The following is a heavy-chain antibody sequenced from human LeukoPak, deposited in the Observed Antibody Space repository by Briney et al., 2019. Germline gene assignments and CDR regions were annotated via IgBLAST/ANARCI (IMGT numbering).Heavy chain of an antibody. CDR3: ARGTVVVVAATYFDY. CDR1: GFIFSNYA. V-gene: IGHV4-34*01. D-gene: IGHD2-15*01. Sequence: GSLRLSCAASGFIFSNYAMSWIRQPPGKGLEWIGEINHGGSTNYNPSLKSRVTISVDTSKNQFSLKLSSVTAADTAVYYCARGTVVVVAATYFDYWGQGTLVTVSS. CDR2: INHGGST. J-gene: IGHJ4*02.